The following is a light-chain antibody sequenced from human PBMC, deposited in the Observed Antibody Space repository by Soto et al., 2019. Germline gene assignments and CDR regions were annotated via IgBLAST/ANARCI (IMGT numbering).Light chain of an antibody. J-gene: IGLJ3*02. CDR2: GNN. V-gene: IGLV1-40*01. CDR1: SSNIGAGYD. Sequence: QSVLTQPPSVSGAPGQRVTISCTGSSSNIGAGYDVHWYQQLPGTAPKLLIYGNNNRPSGVPDRFSGSKSGTSASLAITGLQAEDEADYYCQSYDSSLSGWVFGGGTKLRP. CDR3: QSYDSSLSGWV.